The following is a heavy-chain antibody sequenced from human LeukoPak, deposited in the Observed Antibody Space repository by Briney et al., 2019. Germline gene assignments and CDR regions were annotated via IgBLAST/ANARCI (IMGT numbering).Heavy chain of an antibody. CDR1: GGSFSGYY. CDR2: INHSGST. J-gene: IGHJ4*02. D-gene: IGHD3-22*01. Sequence: SETLSLTCAVYGGSFSGYYWSWIRQPPGKGLEWIGEINHSGSTNYNPSLKSRVTISVDTSKNQFSLKLSSVTAADTAVYYCARATGYYYDSSGYYEWGQGTLATVSS. CDR3: ARATGYYYDSSGYYE. V-gene: IGHV4-34*01.